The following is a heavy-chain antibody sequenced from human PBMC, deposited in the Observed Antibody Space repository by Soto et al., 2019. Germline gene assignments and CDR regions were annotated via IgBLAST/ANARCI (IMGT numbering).Heavy chain of an antibody. Sequence: GGSLRLSCAASGFTFSSYAMHWVRQAPGKGLEWVAVISYDGISKHYADSVKGRFSISRDDSENTLYVQMNSLRAEDTAVYYCAKDGYLDTYYFDYWGQGTLVTVSS. V-gene: IGHV3-30-3*01. D-gene: IGHD3-9*01. CDR2: ISYDGISK. CDR3: AKDGYLDTYYFDY. CDR1: GFTFSSYA. J-gene: IGHJ4*02.